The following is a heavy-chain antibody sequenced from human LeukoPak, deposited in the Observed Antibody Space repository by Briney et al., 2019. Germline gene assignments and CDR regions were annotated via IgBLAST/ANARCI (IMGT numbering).Heavy chain of an antibody. CDR3: ASGQNPRTSDAFDI. J-gene: IGHJ3*02. CDR2: ISHSGST. V-gene: IGHV4-31*03. Sequence: PSETLSLTCTLSAGSISIGGYFWSWIRHHPGKGLELIGYISHSGSTYYTPSLKSRLSISLDTSKNRLSLKLSSVTAADTAVYYCASGQNPRTSDAFDIWGQGTMVTVSS. CDR1: AGSISIGGYF. D-gene: IGHD1-14*01.